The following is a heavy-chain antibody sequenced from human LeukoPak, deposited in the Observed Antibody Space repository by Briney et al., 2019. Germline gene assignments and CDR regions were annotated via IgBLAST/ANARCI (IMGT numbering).Heavy chain of an antibody. D-gene: IGHD2-15*01. CDR3: ARALDIVVVVANPYYGIDV. J-gene: IGHJ6*02. V-gene: IGHV1-69*13. Sequence: GASVKVSCKASGGTFSSYAISWVRQAPGQGLEWMGGIIPIFGTANYAQKFQGRVTITADESTSTAYMELSSLRSEDTAVYYCARALDIVVVVANPYYGIDVWGQGTTVTVSS. CDR1: GGTFSSYA. CDR2: IIPIFGTA.